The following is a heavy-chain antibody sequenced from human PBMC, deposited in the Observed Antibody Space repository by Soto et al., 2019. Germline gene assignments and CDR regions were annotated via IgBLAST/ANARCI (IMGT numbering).Heavy chain of an antibody. V-gene: IGHV4-4*07. CDR2: IYTSGST. Sequence: QVQLQESGPGLVKPSETLSLTCTVSGGSISSYYWSWIRQPAGKGLEWIGRIYTSGSTNYNPSLKIRVTMSVDTSKNQFSLKLSSVTAADTAVYYCARDIAVAGERYYYYGMDVWGQGTTVTVSS. D-gene: IGHD6-19*01. CDR1: GGSISSYY. CDR3: ARDIAVAGERYYYYGMDV. J-gene: IGHJ6*02.